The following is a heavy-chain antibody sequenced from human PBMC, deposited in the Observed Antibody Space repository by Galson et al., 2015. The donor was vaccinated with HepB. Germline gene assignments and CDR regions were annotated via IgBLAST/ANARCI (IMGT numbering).Heavy chain of an antibody. CDR1: GFTFSDYY. CDR3: AREGDDDSNYVTI. J-gene: IGHJ4*02. D-gene: IGHD4-11*01. Sequence: SLRLSCAASGFTFSDYYMSWIRQAPGKGLEWISYISSSGSNIYYADSVKGRFTISRDNAKKSLYLQMNSLGAEDTAVYYCAREGDDDSNYVTIWGQGTLVTVSS. V-gene: IGHV3-11*01. CDR2: ISSSGSNI.